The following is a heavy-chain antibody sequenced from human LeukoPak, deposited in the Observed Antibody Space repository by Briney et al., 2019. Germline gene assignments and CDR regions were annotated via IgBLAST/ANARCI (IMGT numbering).Heavy chain of an antibody. CDR2: IYYSGST. Sequence: PSETLSLTCTVSGGSISSYYWSWIRQPPGKGLEWIGYIYYSGSTNYNPSLKSRVTISVDTSKNQFSLKLSSVTAADTAVYYCARGYSSSWKSYYYYYMDVWGKGTTVAISS. J-gene: IGHJ6*03. D-gene: IGHD6-13*01. V-gene: IGHV4-59*01. CDR1: GGSISSYY. CDR3: ARGYSSSWKSYYYYYMDV.